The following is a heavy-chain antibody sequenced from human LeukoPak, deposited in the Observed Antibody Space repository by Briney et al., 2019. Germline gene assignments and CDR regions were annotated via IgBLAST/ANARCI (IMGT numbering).Heavy chain of an antibody. CDR3: ARGVRGYYGSGSLDY. Sequence: PAETLCLTCAVSGGSISSGGYSWSWIRQPPGKGLEWVGYIYHSGSTYYNPSLKSRVTISVDRSKHQFSLKLSSVTAADTAVYSCARGVRGYYGSGSLDYWGQGTLVTVSS. V-gene: IGHV4-30-2*01. CDR1: GGSISSGGYS. D-gene: IGHD3-10*01. CDR2: IYHSGST. J-gene: IGHJ4*02.